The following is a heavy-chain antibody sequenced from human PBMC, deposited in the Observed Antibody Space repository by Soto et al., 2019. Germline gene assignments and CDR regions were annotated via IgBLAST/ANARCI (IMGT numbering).Heavy chain of an antibody. V-gene: IGHV3-33*01. J-gene: IGHJ4*02. D-gene: IGHD6-6*01. CDR1: GFTFSTYG. CDR2: IWYDGSNK. CDR3: ARVGARPDY. Sequence: GGSLRLSCAASGFTFSTYGMHWVRQAPGKGLEWVAVIWYDGSNKYYADSVKGRFTISRDNAKNSLYLQMNSLRAEDTAVYYCARVGARPDYWGQGTLVTVSS.